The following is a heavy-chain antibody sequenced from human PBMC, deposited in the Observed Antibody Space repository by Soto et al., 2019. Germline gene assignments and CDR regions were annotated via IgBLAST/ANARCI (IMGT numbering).Heavy chain of an antibody. CDR1: GYTFTSYG. D-gene: IGHD6-6*01. J-gene: IGHJ5*02. V-gene: IGHV1-18*01. CDR2: ISAYNGNT. Sequence: ASAQVSSKASGYTFTSYGISWLRQAPGQGLEWMGWISAYNGNTNYAQKHQSRVTMTTDTSTSTAYIELRSLRSDYTAVYYCARVCSSPAYWFDPWGQGTLVTVSS. CDR3: ARVCSSPAYWFDP.